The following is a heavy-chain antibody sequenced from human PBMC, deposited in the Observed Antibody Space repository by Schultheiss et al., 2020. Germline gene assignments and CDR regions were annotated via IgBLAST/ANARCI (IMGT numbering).Heavy chain of an antibody. J-gene: IGHJ5*02. CDR3: ARDGDYYWFDP. V-gene: IGHV1-46*01. CDR1: GGTFSSYA. Sequence: ASVKVSCKASGGTFSSYAISWVRQAPGQGLEWMGWINPSGGSTSYAQKFQGRVTMTRDTSTSTAYMELSSLRSDDTAVYYCARDGDYYWFDPWGQGTLVTVSS. D-gene: IGHD4/OR15-4a*01. CDR2: INPSGGST.